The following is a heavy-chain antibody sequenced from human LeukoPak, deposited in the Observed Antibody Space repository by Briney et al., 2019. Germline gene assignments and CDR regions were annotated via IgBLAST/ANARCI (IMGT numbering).Heavy chain of an antibody. Sequence: SETLSLTCTVSGGSVSSGTYYWSWIRQPPGKGLEWIGYIYYSGSTNYTPSLKSRVTISVDTSKNQFSLKLNSVTAADTAVYYCARDRVRGNSNPFFDYWGQGTLVTVSS. CDR2: IYYSGST. J-gene: IGHJ4*02. CDR3: ARDRVRGNSNPFFDY. D-gene: IGHD4-11*01. V-gene: IGHV4-61*01. CDR1: GGSVSSGTYY.